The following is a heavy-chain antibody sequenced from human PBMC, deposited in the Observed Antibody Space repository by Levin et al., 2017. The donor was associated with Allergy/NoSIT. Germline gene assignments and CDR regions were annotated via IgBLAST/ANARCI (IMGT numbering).Heavy chain of an antibody. CDR2: INSDGSDT. V-gene: IGHV3-74*01. Sequence: GESLKISCVASGYTFSSQWMHWVRQAPGKGLVWVAHINSDGSDTNYADSVKGRFTISRDNAKNTLYLQMNSLRVEDTAVYYCARGGCSSTSCLDNWGQGTLVTVSS. D-gene: IGHD2-2*01. CDR3: ARGGCSSTSCLDN. CDR1: GYTFSSQW. J-gene: IGHJ4*02.